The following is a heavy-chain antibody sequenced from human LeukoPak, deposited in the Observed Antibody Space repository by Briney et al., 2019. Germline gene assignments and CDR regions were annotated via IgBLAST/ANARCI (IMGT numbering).Heavy chain of an antibody. Sequence: SETLSLTCTVSGGSITSGTYYWSWIRQPAGKGLEWIGHFYTSGSTNYNPSLKSRVTISVGTSKNQFSLKLSSVTAADTAVYYCARGDTYDFWNFWGQGTLVTVSS. CDR2: FYTSGST. CDR3: ARGDTYDFWNF. D-gene: IGHD3-3*01. V-gene: IGHV4-61*09. J-gene: IGHJ4*02. CDR1: GGSITSGTYY.